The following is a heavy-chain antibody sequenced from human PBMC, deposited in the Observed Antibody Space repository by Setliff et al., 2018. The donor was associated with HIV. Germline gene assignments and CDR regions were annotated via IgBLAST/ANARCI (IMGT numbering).Heavy chain of an antibody. Sequence: PSETLSLTCTVSGGSVSTSSYSWGWIRQPPEKGLEWIGTIYHTGKTCYNSSLNSRVTIAVDTSKDQFSLNLSTVTAADTAVYYCGRVAGYCAPSRCYGYNAFDIWGPGTMVTVSS. J-gene: IGHJ3*02. CDR3: GRVAGYCAPSRCYGYNAFDI. D-gene: IGHD2-15*01. CDR2: IYHTGKT. V-gene: IGHV4-39*01. CDR1: GGSVSTSSYS.